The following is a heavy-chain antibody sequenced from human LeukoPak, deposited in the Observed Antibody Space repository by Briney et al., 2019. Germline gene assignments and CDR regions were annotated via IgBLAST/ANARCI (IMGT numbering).Heavy chain of an antibody. D-gene: IGHD3-16*01. CDR3: AKDYRRFMITFGGVQDY. V-gene: IGHV3-15*01. CDR2: IKSKTDGGTT. J-gene: IGHJ4*02. Sequence: GGSLRLSCAASGFTFSNAWMSWVRQAPGKGLEWVGRIKSKTDGGTTDYAASVKGRFTISRDDSKNTLYLQMNSLKTEDTAVYYCAKDYRRFMITFGGVQDYWGQGTLVTVSS. CDR1: GFTFSNAW.